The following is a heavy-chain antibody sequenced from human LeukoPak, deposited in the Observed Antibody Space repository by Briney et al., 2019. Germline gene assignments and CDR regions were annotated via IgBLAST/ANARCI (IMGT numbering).Heavy chain of an antibody. D-gene: IGHD4-17*01. V-gene: IGHV1-24*01. CDR3: ATGGYGDYNSWFDP. CDR2: FDPEDGET. CDR1: GYTLTELS. Sequence: ASVKVSCKVSGYTLTELSMHWVRQAPGKGLEWMGGFDPEDGETIYAQKFQGRVTMTEDTSTDTAYMELSSLRSEDTAVYYCATGGYGDYNSWFDPWGQGTLVTVSS. J-gene: IGHJ5*02.